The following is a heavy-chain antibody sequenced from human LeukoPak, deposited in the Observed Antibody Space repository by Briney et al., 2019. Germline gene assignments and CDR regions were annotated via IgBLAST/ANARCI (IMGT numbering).Heavy chain of an antibody. CDR3: AKDDAWLRFGE. CDR1: GFNFNNYN. V-gene: IGHV3-23*01. CDR2: ISPSGDIT. J-gene: IGHJ4*02. Sequence: PGGSLRLSCAASGFNFNNYNMNWVRQAPGKGLEWVSGISPSGDITYYADPVKGRFTISRDNSKNTLYLEVISLTAEDTAVYYCAKDDAWLRFGEWSQGTLVTVSS. D-gene: IGHD3-10*01.